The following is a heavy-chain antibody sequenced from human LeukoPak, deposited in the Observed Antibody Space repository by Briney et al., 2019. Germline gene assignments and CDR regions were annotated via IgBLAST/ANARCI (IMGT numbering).Heavy chain of an antibody. CDR2: ISSDGDST. J-gene: IGHJ4*02. V-gene: IGHV3-23*01. CDR3: AKSYYDFWRAEFDY. Sequence: GGSLRLSCAASGFIFRSYAMSWVRQAPGKGLEWVSGISSDGDSTYYADSVKGRFTISRDNSKNTLYLQMNSLRAEDTAVYYCAKSYYDFWRAEFDYWGQGTLVTVSS. D-gene: IGHD3-3*01. CDR1: GFIFRSYA.